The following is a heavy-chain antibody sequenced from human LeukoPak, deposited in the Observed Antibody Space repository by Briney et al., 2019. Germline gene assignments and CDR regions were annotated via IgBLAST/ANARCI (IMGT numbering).Heavy chain of an antibody. J-gene: IGHJ6*03. CDR2: ISGSGGST. Sequence: GGSLRLSCAASGFTFSSYGMSWVRRAPGKGLEWVSAISGSGGSTYYADSVKGRFPISRDNSKNTLYLQMNSLRAEDTAVYYCAKGATYYYYYMDVWGKGTTVTVSS. V-gene: IGHV3-23*01. CDR1: GFTFSSYG. CDR3: AKGATYYYYYMDV.